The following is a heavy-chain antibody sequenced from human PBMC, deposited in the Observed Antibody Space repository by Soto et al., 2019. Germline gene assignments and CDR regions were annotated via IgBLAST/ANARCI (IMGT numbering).Heavy chain of an antibody. CDR3: ARGPLKLRRDGYNYIDY. CDR1: CGSFIGYY. J-gene: IGHJ4*02. Sequence: KPSETLSLTCAFYCGSFIGYYWSWIRQPPGKGLEWIGEINHSGSTNYNPSLKSRVAISVDTSKNQFSLKLSSVTAADTAVYYCARGPLKLRRDGYNYIDYWGQGTLVTVSS. V-gene: IGHV4-34*01. CDR2: INHSGST. D-gene: IGHD5-12*01.